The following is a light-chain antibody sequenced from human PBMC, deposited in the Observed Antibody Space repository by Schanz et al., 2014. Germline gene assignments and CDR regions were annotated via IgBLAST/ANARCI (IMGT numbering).Light chain of an antibody. CDR3: QQFGSSPFT. CDR2: GVS. J-gene: IGKJ3*01. V-gene: IGKV3-20*01. Sequence: EVVMTQSPAPLSVSPGEGVTLSCRAAQGVGSNLAWYQQRPGQAPRLLIYGVSSRATGIPDRFSGSGSGTDFTLTISRLEPEDFAVYYCQQFGSSPFTFGPGTKVDLK. CDR1: QGVGSN.